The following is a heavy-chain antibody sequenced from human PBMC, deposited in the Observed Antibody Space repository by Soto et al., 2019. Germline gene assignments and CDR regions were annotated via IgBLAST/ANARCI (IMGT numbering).Heavy chain of an antibody. J-gene: IGHJ6*02. CDR2: INPSGGST. CDR1: GYTFTSYY. CDR3: ARGDFMTTVTTKDYYYGMDV. V-gene: IGHV1-46*01. Sequence: ASVKVSCKASGYTFTSYYMHWVRQAPGQGLEWMGIINPSGGSTSYAQKFQGRVTMTRDTSTSTVYMELSSLRSEDTAVYYCARGDFMTTVTTKDYYYGMDVWGQGTTVTVSS. D-gene: IGHD4-17*01.